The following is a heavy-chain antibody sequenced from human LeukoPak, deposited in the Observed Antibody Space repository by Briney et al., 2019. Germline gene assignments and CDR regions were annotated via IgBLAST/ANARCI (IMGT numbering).Heavy chain of an antibody. CDR3: ARGDDFWSGYPFDY. CDR1: GFTFSSYW. D-gene: IGHD3-3*01. J-gene: IGHJ4*02. V-gene: IGHV3-7*04. CDR2: IKQDGSEK. Sequence: GGSLRLSCAASGFTFSSYWMNWVRQAPGKGLEWVANIKQDGSEKYYVDSVKGRFTISRDNAKNSLYLQMNSLRAEDTAVYYCARGDDFWSGYPFDYWGQGTLVTVSS.